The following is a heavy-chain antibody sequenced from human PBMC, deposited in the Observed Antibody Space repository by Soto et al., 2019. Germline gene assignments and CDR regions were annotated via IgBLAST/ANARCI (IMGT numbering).Heavy chain of an antibody. J-gene: IGHJ4*02. CDR2: IIPIFGTA. CDR1: GGTFSSYA. D-gene: IGHD6-19*01. Sequence: ASVKVSCKASGGTFSSYAISWVRQAPGQGLEWMGGIIPIFGTADYAQKFQGRVTITADESTSTAYMELSSLRSEDTAVYYCARGIAVAGTVDYWGQGTLVTVSS. CDR3: ARGIAVAGTVDY. V-gene: IGHV1-69*13.